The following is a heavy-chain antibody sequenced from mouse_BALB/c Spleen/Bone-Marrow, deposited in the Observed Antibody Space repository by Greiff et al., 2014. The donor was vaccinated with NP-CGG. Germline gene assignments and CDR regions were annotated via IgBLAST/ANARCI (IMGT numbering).Heavy chain of an antibody. J-gene: IGHJ2*01. CDR2: ISDGGSYT. CDR3: ARDYYGSSYPFDY. V-gene: IGHV5-4*02. CDR1: GFTFSDYY. Sequence: EVKLMESGGGLVKPGGSLKLSCAASGFTFSDYYMYWVRRTPEKRLEWVATISDGGSYTYYPDSVKGRFTISRDNAKNNLYLQMSSLKSEDTAMYYCARDYYGSSYPFDYWGQGTTLTVSS. D-gene: IGHD1-1*01.